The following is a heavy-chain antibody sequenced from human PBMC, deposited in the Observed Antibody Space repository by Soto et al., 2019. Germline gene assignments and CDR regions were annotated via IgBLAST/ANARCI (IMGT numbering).Heavy chain of an antibody. V-gene: IGHV4-59*01. CDR1: GGSISSYY. CDR2: IYYSGST. J-gene: IGHJ4*02. CDR3: ARVSYYYDSSGYYFDY. Sequence: LSLTCTVSGGSISSYYWSWIRQPPGKGLEWIGYIYYSGSTNYNPSLKSRVTISVDTSKNQFSLKLSSVTAADTAVYYCARVSYYYDSSGYYFDYWGQGTLVTVSS. D-gene: IGHD3-22*01.